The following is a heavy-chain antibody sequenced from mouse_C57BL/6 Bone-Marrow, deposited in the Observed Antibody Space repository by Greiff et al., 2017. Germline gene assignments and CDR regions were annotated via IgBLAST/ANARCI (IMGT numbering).Heavy chain of an antibody. D-gene: IGHD1-1*01. CDR3: ARWRSSYLYWYFDV. CDR2: IYPGSGNT. J-gene: IGHJ1*03. V-gene: IGHV1-66*01. Sequence: QVQLKESGPELVKPGASVKISCKASGYSFTSYYIHWVKQRPGQGLEWIGWIYPGSGNTKYNEKFKGKATLTADTSSSTAYMQLSSLTSEDSAVYYCARWRSSYLYWYFDVWGTGTTVTVSS. CDR1: GYSFTSYY.